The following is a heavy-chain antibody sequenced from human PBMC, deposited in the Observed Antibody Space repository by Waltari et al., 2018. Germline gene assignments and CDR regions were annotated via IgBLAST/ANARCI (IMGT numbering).Heavy chain of an antibody. CDR2: IIPICGTA. D-gene: IGHD5-18*01. Sequence: QVQLVQSGAEVKKPGSSVKVSCKASGGTFSSYAISWVRQAPGQGLEWMGGIIPICGTANDAQKFQGRVTITTDESTSTAYMELSSLRSEDTAVYYCAREDTAMVAFDYWGQGTLVTVSS. V-gene: IGHV1-69*05. CDR3: AREDTAMVAFDY. J-gene: IGHJ4*02. CDR1: GGTFSSYA.